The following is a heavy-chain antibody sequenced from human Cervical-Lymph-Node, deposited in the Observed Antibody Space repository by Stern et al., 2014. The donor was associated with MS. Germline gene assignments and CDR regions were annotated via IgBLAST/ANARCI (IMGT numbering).Heavy chain of an antibody. V-gene: IGHV1-8*01. J-gene: IGHJ4*02. CDR2: MNPDNGNT. CDR1: GYTFTDYD. CDR3: ASEGFDY. Sequence: QVQLVQSGTEVKKPGASVKVSCKASGYTFTDYDVQWVRQATGQGLEWMGWMNPDNGNTVYAQKFQGRVTMTRDTPTSTAYMELSNLSFEDTAVYFCASEGFDYWGQGTPVTVSS.